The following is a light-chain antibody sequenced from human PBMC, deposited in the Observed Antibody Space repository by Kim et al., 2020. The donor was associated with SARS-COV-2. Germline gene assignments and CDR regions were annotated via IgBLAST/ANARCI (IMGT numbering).Light chain of an antibody. Sequence: GQSITLSCTGTRSAFGTYNYVSWYQQHPGKAPKLMIYDVSKRPSGVSNRFSGSKSGSTASLTISGLQADDEADYYCASYTTSSTLVFGGGTQLTVL. J-gene: IGLJ2*01. CDR3: ASYTTSSTLV. V-gene: IGLV2-14*04. CDR2: DVS. CDR1: RSAFGTYNY.